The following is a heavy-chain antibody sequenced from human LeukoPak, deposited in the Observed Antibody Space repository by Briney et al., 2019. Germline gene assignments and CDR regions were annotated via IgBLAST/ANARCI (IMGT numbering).Heavy chain of an antibody. Sequence: ASVKVSCKVSGYTLTELSMHWVRQAPGQGLEWMGWISAYNGNTNYAQKLQGRVTMTTDTSTSTAYMELRSLRSDDTAVYYCARDLGPSSSSRYFDYWGQGTLVTVSS. V-gene: IGHV1-18*01. CDR1: GYTLTELS. CDR3: ARDLGPSSSSRYFDY. D-gene: IGHD6-13*01. J-gene: IGHJ4*02. CDR2: ISAYNGNT.